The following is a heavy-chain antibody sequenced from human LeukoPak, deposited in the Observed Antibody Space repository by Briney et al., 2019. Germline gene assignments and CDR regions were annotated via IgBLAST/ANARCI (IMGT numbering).Heavy chain of an antibody. CDR3: ANKVEMAAIRKSAFDI. CDR1: GGSISSYY. J-gene: IGHJ3*02. CDR2: IYTSGST. D-gene: IGHD5-24*01. Sequence: SETLSLTCTVSGGSISSYYWSWIRQPAGKGLEWIGRIYTSGSTNYNPSLKSRVTMSIDTSKNQFSLKLSSVTAADTAVYYCANKVEMAAIRKSAFDIWGQGTMVTVSS. V-gene: IGHV4-4*07.